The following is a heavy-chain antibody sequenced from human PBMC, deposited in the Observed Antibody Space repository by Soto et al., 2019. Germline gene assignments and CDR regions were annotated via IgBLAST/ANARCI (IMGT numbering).Heavy chain of an antibody. CDR3: ARDGVRIGTPGTECDY. V-gene: IGHV1-2*04. CDR2: INTDSGDT. D-gene: IGHD1-1*01. CDR1: GYTFTGYY. Sequence: ASVKVSCKASGYTFTGYYIHWVRQAPGQGLEWMGWINTDSGDTKYAQKFQGCVTMTRDTSISTVYMEVNSLKSDDTAVYYCARDGVRIGTPGTECDYWG. J-gene: IGHJ4*01.